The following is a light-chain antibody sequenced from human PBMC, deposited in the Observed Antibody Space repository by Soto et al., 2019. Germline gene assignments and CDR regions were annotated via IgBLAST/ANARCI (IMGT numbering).Light chain of an antibody. CDR3: NSYTSSGTLGV. CDR2: EVC. J-gene: IGLJ1*01. Sequence: QSVLTQPASVSGSPGQSITTSCTGTSSDVGGYNYVSWYQQHPGKAPKLMIYEVCNRPSGVSNRFSGSKSGNTASLTISGLQAEDEADYYCNSYTSSGTLGVFGTGTKLTVL. V-gene: IGLV2-14*01. CDR1: SSDVGGYNY.